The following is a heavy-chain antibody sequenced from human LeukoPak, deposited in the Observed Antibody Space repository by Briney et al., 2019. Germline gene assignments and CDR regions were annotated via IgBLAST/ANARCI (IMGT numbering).Heavy chain of an antibody. J-gene: IGHJ6*02. V-gene: IGHV4-31*03. Sequence: SQTLSLTCTVSGGSISSGGYYWSWIRQHPGKGLEWIGYVYYSGSTYYNPSLKSRVTISVDTSKNQFSLKLSSVTAADTAVYYCARGALEYSSPYYYYYGMDVWGQGTTVTVSS. CDR2: VYYSGST. CDR1: GGSISSGGYY. D-gene: IGHD6-6*01. CDR3: ARGALEYSSPYYYYYGMDV.